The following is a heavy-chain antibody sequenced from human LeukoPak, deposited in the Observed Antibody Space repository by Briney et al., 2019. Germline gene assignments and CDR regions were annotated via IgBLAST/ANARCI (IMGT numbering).Heavy chain of an antibody. D-gene: IGHD1-7*01. V-gene: IGHV1-69*13. Sequence: ASVTVSCKASGGTFSSYAISWVRQAPGQGLEWMGGIIPIFGTANYAQKFQGRVTITADESTSTAYMELSSLRSEDTAVYYCARFDWNYRDNDYWGQGTLVTVSS. CDR2: IIPIFGTA. CDR3: ARFDWNYRDNDY. J-gene: IGHJ4*02. CDR1: GGTFSSYA.